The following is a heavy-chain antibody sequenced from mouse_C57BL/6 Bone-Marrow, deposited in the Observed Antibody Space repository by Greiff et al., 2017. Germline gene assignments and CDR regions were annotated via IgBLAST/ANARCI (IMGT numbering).Heavy chain of an antibody. D-gene: IGHD1-1*01. V-gene: IGHV1-42*01. J-gene: IGHJ4*01. CDR1: GYSFTGYY. CDR3: ARLVVARAMDY. Sequence: VQLQQSGPELVKPGASVKISCKASGYSFTGYYMNWVKQSPEKSLEWIGEINPSTGGTTYNQKFKAKATLTVDKSSSTAYMQLKSLTSEDSAVYYCARLVVARAMDYWGQGTSVTVSS. CDR2: INPSTGGT.